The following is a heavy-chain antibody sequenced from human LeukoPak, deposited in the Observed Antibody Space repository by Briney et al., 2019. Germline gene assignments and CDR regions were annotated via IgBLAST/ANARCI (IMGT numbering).Heavy chain of an antibody. CDR1: GYTFTSYA. CDR2: INAGNGNT. Sequence: ASVKVSCKASGYTFTSYAMHWVRQAPGQRLEWMGCINAGNGNTKYSQKFQGRVTITRDTSASTAYMELSSLRSEDTAVYYCARTLPYGTGSEGLNYFDYWGQGTLVTVSS. D-gene: IGHD3-10*01. J-gene: IGHJ4*02. V-gene: IGHV1-3*01. CDR3: ARTLPYGTGSEGLNYFDY.